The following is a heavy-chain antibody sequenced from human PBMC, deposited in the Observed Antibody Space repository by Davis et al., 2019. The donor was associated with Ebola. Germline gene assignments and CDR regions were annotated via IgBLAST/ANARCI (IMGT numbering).Heavy chain of an antibody. J-gene: IGHJ5*02. V-gene: IGHV1-69*10. CDR1: GWTFTSYG. CDR3: ARDQDCGGDCYSYWFDP. Sequence: AVTVSRMAAGWTFTSYGIRWVGQASRQEREWMGGISPTLGIENYAQKFQGRVTITADKSTSTAYMELSSLRSEDTAVYYCARDQDCGGDCYSYWFDPWGQGTLVTVSS. CDR2: ISPTLGIE. D-gene: IGHD2-21*02.